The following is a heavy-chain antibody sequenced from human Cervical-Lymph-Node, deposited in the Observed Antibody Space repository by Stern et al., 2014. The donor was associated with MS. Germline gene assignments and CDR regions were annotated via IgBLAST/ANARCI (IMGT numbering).Heavy chain of an antibody. Sequence: QLVESGPEVKKPGTSVKVSCKASGFTFTSSAVQWVRQARGKSLEWIGWIVVGSGNTNYAQKFQERVTITRDMSTSTAYMELSSLRSEDTAVYYCAADPRLPYGDYGYWGQGTLVTVSS. D-gene: IGHD4-17*01. CDR3: AADPRLPYGDYGY. CDR2: IVVGSGNT. J-gene: IGHJ4*02. CDR1: GFTFTSSA. V-gene: IGHV1-58*01.